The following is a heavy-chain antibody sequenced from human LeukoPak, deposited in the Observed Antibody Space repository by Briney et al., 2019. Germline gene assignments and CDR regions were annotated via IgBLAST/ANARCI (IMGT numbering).Heavy chain of an antibody. CDR2: MNPNSGNT. CDR3: ARGPYGSGSYGFDY. Sequence: ASVKVSCMASGYTFISYDINWVGQATGQGLEWMGWMNPNSGNTGYAQKFQGRVTMTRNTSISTAYMELSSLRSEDTAVYYCARGPYGSGSYGFDYWGQGTLVTVSS. V-gene: IGHV1-8*01. D-gene: IGHD3-10*01. J-gene: IGHJ4*02. CDR1: GYTFISYD.